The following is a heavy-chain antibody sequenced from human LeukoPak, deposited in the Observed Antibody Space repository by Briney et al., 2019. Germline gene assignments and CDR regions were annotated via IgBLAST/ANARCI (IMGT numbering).Heavy chain of an antibody. CDR1: GFTFRSYW. CDR3: ARDVGLAAGGMMDALDI. V-gene: IGHV3-7*05. J-gene: IGHJ3*02. CDR2: IKQNGSEK. D-gene: IGHD6-13*01. Sequence: GGSLRLSCAASGFTFRSYWMNWVRQAPGKGLEWVANIKQNGSEKYYVNSVKGRFTISRDNAKNSMYLQMNSLRAEDTAVYYCARDVGLAAGGMMDALDIWGQGTMVTVSS.